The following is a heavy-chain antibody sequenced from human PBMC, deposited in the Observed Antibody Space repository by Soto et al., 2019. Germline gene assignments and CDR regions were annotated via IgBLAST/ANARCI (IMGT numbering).Heavy chain of an antibody. CDR3: AKKIGDPGPYAYYYGMDV. V-gene: IGHV4-4*02. CDR2: IYHSGST. Sequence: SETLSLTCAVSGGSISSSNWWSWVRQPPGKGLEWIGEIYHSGSTNYNPSLKSRVTISVDKSKNQVSLKLSSVTAAHTAVYSWAKKIGDPGPYAYYYGMDVWGQGTTATVS. D-gene: IGHD4-17*01. CDR1: GGSISSSNW. J-gene: IGHJ6*02.